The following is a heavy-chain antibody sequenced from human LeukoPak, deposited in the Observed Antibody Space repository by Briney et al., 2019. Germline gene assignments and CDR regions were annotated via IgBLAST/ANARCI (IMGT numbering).Heavy chain of an antibody. V-gene: IGHV4-38-2*02. Sequence: SETLSLTCTVSGCSISSGYYWDWIRQPPGKGLEWIGNIYHSRSTYYNPSLKSRVTISLDTSKNEFSLKLTSVTAPDTAMYYCARHAVEQWLVYFDYWGQGTLVTVSS. CDR3: ARHAVEQWLVYFDY. D-gene: IGHD6-19*01. CDR1: GCSISSGYY. J-gene: IGHJ4*02. CDR2: IYHSRST.